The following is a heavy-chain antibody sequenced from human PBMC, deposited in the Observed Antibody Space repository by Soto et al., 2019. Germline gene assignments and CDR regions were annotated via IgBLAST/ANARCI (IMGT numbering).Heavy chain of an antibody. Sequence: QVQLVQSGAEEKKPGASVKVSCKASGYTFTSYAIHWVRQAPGQRLEWMGWINAGNGNTKYSQKFQGRVTITRDTSASTAYMNRSSLRSEDTAVYYCASRGIKLDPNGVDVWGQGTTVTVSS. D-gene: IGHD1-1*01. CDR3: ASRGIKLDPNGVDV. J-gene: IGHJ6*01. CDR2: INAGNGNT. V-gene: IGHV1-3*05. CDR1: GYTFTSYA.